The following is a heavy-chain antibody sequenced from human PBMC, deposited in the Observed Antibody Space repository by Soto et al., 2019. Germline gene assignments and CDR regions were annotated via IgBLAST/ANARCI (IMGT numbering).Heavy chain of an antibody. D-gene: IGHD5-18*01. Sequence: EVQLVESGGGLVKPGGSLRLSCAASGFTFSSYSMNWVRQAPGKGLEWVSSISSSSSYIYYADSVKGRFTISRDNAKNSLYLQMNSLRAEDTAAYYCARADVDTAMVFDYWGQGTLVTVSS. CDR2: ISSSSSYI. J-gene: IGHJ4*02. CDR1: GFTFSSYS. CDR3: ARADVDTAMVFDY. V-gene: IGHV3-21*01.